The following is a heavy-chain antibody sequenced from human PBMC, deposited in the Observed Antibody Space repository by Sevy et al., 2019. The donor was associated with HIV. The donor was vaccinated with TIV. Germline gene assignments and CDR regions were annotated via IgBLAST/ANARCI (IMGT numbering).Heavy chain of an antibody. Sequence: GGSLRLPCAASGFIFSGYVMSWVRQAPGKGLEWVSTISGSGGSTYYADSVKGRFANSRDNAKNTLDLEMNSLRVEETAVYYCAKDASGSWTGGTFQHWGQGTLVTVSS. J-gene: IGHJ1*01. D-gene: IGHD6-13*01. CDR1: GFIFSGYV. CDR3: AKDASGSWTGGTFQH. V-gene: IGHV3-23*01. CDR2: ISGSGGST.